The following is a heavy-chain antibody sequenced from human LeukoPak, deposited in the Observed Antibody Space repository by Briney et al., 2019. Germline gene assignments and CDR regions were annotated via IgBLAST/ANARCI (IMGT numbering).Heavy chain of an antibody. CDR1: GFTFSSYG. Sequence: HAGRSLRLSCAASGFTFSSYGMHWVRQAPGKGLEWVAVIWYDGSNKYYADSVKGRFTISRDNSKNTLYLQMNSLRAEDTAVYYCARDHIVVVPGDGMDVWGQGTTVTVSS. CDR3: ARDHIVVVPGDGMDV. J-gene: IGHJ6*02. V-gene: IGHV3-33*08. D-gene: IGHD2-21*01. CDR2: IWYDGSNK.